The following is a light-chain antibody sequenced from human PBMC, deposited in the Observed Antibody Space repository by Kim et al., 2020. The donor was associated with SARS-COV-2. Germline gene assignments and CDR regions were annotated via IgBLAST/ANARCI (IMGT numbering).Light chain of an antibody. CDR1: SSNIGSTT. J-gene: IGLJ3*02. CDR3: AAWDDSLNGWV. V-gene: IGLV1-44*01. Sequence: QPVLTQSPSAYAPPGQRVTISCSGSSSNIGSTTVNWYQLLPGTAPKLLIYNYNERPSGVPDRFSGSRSGTSASLAISGLQSEDEADYYCAAWDDSLNGWVFGGGTQLTVL. CDR2: NYN.